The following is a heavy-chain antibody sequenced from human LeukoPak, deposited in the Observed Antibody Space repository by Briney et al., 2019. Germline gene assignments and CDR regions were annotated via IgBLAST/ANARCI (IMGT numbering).Heavy chain of an antibody. D-gene: IGHD1-26*01. V-gene: IGHV3-48*01. Sequence: GGSLKLSCAASGFTFSDYSMNWVRQAPGKGLEWISYISGSGTIYYADSVKGRFTISRDNSKNTLYLQMNSLRAEDTAVYYCAKDQRTGGFDYWGQGTLVTVSS. CDR1: GFTFSDYS. J-gene: IGHJ4*02. CDR3: AKDQRTGGFDY. CDR2: ISGSGTI.